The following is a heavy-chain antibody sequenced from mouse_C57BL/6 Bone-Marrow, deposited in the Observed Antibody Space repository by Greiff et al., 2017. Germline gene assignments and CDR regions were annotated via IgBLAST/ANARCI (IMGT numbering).Heavy chain of an antibody. CDR1: GYTFTSYW. D-gene: IGHD1-1*01. CDR2: IYPGNSDT. V-gene: IGHV1-5*01. J-gene: IGHJ4*01. CDR3: TREDAYYYGGAMDY. Sequence: EVQLQQSGTVLARPGASVKMSCKTSGYTFTSYWMHWVKQRLGQGLEWIGAIYPGNSDTSYNQKFKGKAKLTAVTSASTAYMELSSLTNEDSAVYYGTREDAYYYGGAMDYWGQGTSVTVSS.